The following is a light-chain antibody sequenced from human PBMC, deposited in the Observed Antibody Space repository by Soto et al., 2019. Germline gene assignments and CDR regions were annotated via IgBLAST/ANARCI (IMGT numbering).Light chain of an antibody. Sequence: QSALTQPASVSGSPGQSITISCTGTSSDVGAYNYVSWYQQHPGKAPKVMIYEVSNRPSGVFNRFSGSKSGNTASLTISGLQAEDEADYYCSSFTSSSTRVFGGGTKLTVL. J-gene: IGLJ2*01. CDR3: SSFTSSSTRV. CDR2: EVS. CDR1: SSDVGAYNY. V-gene: IGLV2-14*01.